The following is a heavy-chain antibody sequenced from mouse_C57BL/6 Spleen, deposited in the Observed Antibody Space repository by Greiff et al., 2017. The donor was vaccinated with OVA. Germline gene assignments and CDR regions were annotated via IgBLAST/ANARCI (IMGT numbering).Heavy chain of an antibody. CDR2: IYPGGGYT. D-gene: IGHD1-2*01. Sequence: QVQLKQSGAELVRPGTSVKMSCKASGYTFTNYWIGWAKQRPGHGLEWIGDIYPGGGYTNYNEKFKGKATLTADKSSSTAYMQFSSLTSEDSAIYYCARSGTTAHAMDYWGQGTSVTVSS. J-gene: IGHJ4*01. CDR1: GYTFTNYW. CDR3: ARSGTTAHAMDY. V-gene: IGHV1-63*01.